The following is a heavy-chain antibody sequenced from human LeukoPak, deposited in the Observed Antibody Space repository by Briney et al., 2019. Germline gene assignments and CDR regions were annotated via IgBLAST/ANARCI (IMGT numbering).Heavy chain of an antibody. CDR3: AKVKDTGELLWDPFDI. D-gene: IGHD3-10*01. V-gene: IGHV3-9*01. Sequence: GGSLRLSCAASGFTFDDYAMHWVRQAPGKGLEWVSGISWNSGSIGYADSVKGRFTISRDNVKNSLYLQMNSLRAEDTALYYCAKVKDTGELLWDPFDIWGQGTMVTVSS. CDR1: GFTFDDYA. CDR2: ISWNSGSI. J-gene: IGHJ3*02.